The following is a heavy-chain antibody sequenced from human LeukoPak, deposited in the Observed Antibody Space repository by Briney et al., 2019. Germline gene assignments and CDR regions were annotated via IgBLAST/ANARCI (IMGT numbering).Heavy chain of an antibody. CDR2: IYTSGST. V-gene: IGHV4-61*02. CDR1: GGSISSGSYY. Sequence: SETPSLTCTVSGGSISSGSYYWSWIRQPAGKGLEWIGRIYTSGSTNYNPSLKSRVTISVDTSKNQFSLKLSSVTAADTAVYYCARDRLQLQSWGQGTLVTVSS. J-gene: IGHJ5*02. D-gene: IGHD1-1*01. CDR3: ARDRLQLQS.